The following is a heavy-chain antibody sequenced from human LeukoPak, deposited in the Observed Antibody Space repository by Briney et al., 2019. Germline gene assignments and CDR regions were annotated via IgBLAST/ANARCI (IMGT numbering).Heavy chain of an antibody. CDR2: ISRSGSTI. D-gene: IGHD3-10*01. CDR1: GFTFSDYY. V-gene: IGHV3-11*04. Sequence: GGSLRLSCAASGFTFSDYYMSWIRQAPGKGLEWVSYISRSGSTIYYADSVKGRFTISRDNAKNSLYLQMNSLRAEDTAVYYCAKGFYGSRYWYFDRWGRGTLVTVSS. J-gene: IGHJ2*01. CDR3: AKGFYGSRYWYFDR.